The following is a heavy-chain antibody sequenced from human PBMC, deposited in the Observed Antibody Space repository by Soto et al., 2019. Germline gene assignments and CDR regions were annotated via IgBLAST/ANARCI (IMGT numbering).Heavy chain of an antibody. V-gene: IGHV1-18*01. J-gene: IGHJ4*02. CDR3: ARDLPPHLYGDYVFFFDY. CDR2: ISAYNGNT. D-gene: IGHD4-17*01. CDR1: GYTFTSYG. Sequence: ASVKVSCKASGYTFTSYGISWVRQAPGQGLEWMGWISAYNGNTNYAQKLQGRVTMTTDTSTSTAYMELRSLRSDDTAVYYCARDLPPHLYGDYVFFFDYWGQGTLVTVSS.